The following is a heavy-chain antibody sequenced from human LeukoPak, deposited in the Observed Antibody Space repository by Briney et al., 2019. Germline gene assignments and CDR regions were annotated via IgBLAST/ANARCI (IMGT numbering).Heavy chain of an antibody. CDR2: ISSSSSYI. Sequence: PGGSLRLACAAYGFTFSSYSMNWVRQAAGKVLEWVSSISSSSSYIYYADSVKGRFTISRDNAKNSLYLQMNSLRAEDTAVYYCARDPSSYYDFWSGYMGSEERWFDPWGKGTLVTVSS. CDR1: GFTFSSYS. J-gene: IGHJ5*02. D-gene: IGHD3-3*01. CDR3: ARDPSSYYDFWSGYMGSEERWFDP. V-gene: IGHV3-21*01.